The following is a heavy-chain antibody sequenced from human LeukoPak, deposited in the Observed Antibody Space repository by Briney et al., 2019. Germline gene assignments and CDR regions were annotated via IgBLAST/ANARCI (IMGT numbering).Heavy chain of an antibody. D-gene: IGHD3-22*01. V-gene: IGHV3-21*01. CDR2: ISSSSSYI. CDR1: GFTFSSYS. J-gene: IGHJ4*02. Sequence: GGSLRLSCAASGFTFSSYSMNWVRQAPGKGLEWVSSISSSSSYIYYADSVKGRFNISRDNAKNSLYLQMNSLRAEDTAVYYCARGRRSYYDSSGFWYFDYWGQGTLVTVSS. CDR3: ARGRRSYYDSSGFWYFDY.